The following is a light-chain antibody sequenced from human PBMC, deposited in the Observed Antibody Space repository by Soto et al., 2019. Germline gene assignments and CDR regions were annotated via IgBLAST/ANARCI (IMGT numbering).Light chain of an antibody. CDR2: EVS. CDR1: SSDVGAYDY. Sequence: QSALTQPASVSGSPGQSITISCTGTSSDVGAYDYVSWYQQHPGKAPKFMLYEVSNRPSGLSNCFSGSKSGNTASLTISGLQAEDEADYYCSSYTTSNTWVFGAGTKLTVL. V-gene: IGLV2-14*01. CDR3: SSYTTSNTWV. J-gene: IGLJ3*02.